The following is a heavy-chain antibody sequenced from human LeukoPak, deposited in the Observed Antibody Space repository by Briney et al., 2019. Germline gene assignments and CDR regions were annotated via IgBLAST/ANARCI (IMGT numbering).Heavy chain of an antibody. V-gene: IGHV4-59*01. CDR1: GGSISSYY. CDR2: IYYSGST. Sequence: ASETLSLTCTVSGGSISSYYWSWIRQPPGKGLEWIGYIYYSGSTNYNPSLKSRVTISVDTSKNQFSLKLSSVTAADTAVYYCARDAPGSNYYDSSGYYDYWGQGTLVTVSS. D-gene: IGHD3-22*01. CDR3: ARDAPGSNYYDSSGYYDY. J-gene: IGHJ4*02.